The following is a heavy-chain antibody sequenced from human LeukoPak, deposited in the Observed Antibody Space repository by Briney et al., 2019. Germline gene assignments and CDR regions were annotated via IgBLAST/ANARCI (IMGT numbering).Heavy chain of an antibody. Sequence: GGSLRLSCAASGFTFSSYSMNWVRQAPGKGLEWVSYISSRSSTIYYADSVKARFTISRDNAKNSLYLQMNSLRDEDTAVYYCARSRCSGGSCYAWGAAFDIWGQGTMVTVSS. CDR1: GFTFSSYS. CDR3: ARSRCSGGSCYAWGAAFDI. J-gene: IGHJ3*02. V-gene: IGHV3-48*02. D-gene: IGHD2-15*01. CDR2: ISSRSSTI.